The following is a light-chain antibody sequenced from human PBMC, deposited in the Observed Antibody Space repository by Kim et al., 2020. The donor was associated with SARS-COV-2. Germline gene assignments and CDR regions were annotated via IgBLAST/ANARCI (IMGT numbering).Light chain of an antibody. Sequence: SVALAQTTRVTCGGNNIGSKNVHWYQQKPGQAHVLVIYRDSNRPSGIPERFSGSNSGNTATLTISRAQDGDEADYYCQVWDSSTAVFGGGTQLPVL. CDR2: RDS. CDR3: QVWDSSTAV. J-gene: IGLJ3*02. V-gene: IGLV3-9*01. CDR1: NIGSKN.